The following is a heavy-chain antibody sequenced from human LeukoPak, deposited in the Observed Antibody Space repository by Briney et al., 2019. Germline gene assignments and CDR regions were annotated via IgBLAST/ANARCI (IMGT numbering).Heavy chain of an antibody. CDR3: ARADDFGDFFDY. CDR1: GFTFSSYS. Sequence: GGSLRLSCAASGFTFSSYSMNWVRQAPGKGLEWVSYISSSSSTIYYADSVKGRFTISRDDAKDSLYLQMNSLRAEDTAVYYCARADDFGDFFDYWGQGALVTVSS. V-gene: IGHV3-48*04. D-gene: IGHD4-17*01. CDR2: ISSSSSTI. J-gene: IGHJ4*02.